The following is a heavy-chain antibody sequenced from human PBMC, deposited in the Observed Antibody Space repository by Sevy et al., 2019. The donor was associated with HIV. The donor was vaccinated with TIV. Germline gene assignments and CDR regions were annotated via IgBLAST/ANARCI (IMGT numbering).Heavy chain of an antibody. J-gene: IGHJ4*02. D-gene: IGHD5-18*01. V-gene: IGHV3-64*02. CDR3: AREGVGGYSYSLDY. Sequence: GGSLRLSCAASGFTFSSYAMNWVRQAPGKGLEYVSAISSNGGSTYYADSVKGRFTISRDNSKNTLYLQMGSLRAEDMAVYYCAREGVGGYSYSLDYWGQGTLVTVSS. CDR1: GFTFSSYA. CDR2: ISSNGGST.